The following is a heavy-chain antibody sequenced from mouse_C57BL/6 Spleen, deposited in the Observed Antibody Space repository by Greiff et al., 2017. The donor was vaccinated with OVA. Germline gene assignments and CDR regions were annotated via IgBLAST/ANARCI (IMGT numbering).Heavy chain of an antibody. J-gene: IGHJ3*01. V-gene: IGHV1-18*01. Sequence: DVQLQESGPELVKPGASVKIPCKASGYTFTDYNMDWVKQSHGKSLEWIGDINPNNGGTIYNQKFKGKATLTVDKSSSTAYMELRSLTSEDTAVYYCARRDYDGFAYWGQGTLVTVSA. CDR2: INPNNGGT. CDR1: GYTFTDYN. D-gene: IGHD2-4*01. CDR3: ARRDYDGFAY.